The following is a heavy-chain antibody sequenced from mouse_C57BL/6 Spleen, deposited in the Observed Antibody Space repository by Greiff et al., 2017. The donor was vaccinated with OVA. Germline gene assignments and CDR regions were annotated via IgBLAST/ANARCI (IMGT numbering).Heavy chain of an antibody. J-gene: IGHJ4*01. D-gene: IGHD1-1*01. Sequence: VQLQQPGAELVRPGTSVKLSCKASGYTFTSYWMHWVKQRPGQGLEWIGVIDPSDSYTNYNQKFKGKATLTVDPSSSTAYMQLSSLTSEDSAVYYCAAGAYYYGSSYYAMDYWGQGTSVTVSS. V-gene: IGHV1-59*01. CDR1: GYTFTSYW. CDR3: AAGAYYYGSSYYAMDY. CDR2: IDPSDSYT.